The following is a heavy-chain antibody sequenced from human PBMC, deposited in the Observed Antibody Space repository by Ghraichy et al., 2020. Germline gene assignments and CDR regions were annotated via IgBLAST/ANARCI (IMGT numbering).Heavy chain of an antibody. CDR2: IKSDGSYT. Sequence: GGSLRLSCAASGFSFIDYWMHWVRQAPGKGLVWVSHIKSDGSYTNYADSVKDRFTISRDNAKNTLYLQMNIVRAEYTAVYYCTTSPKAEYNYWGQGTLVTVSS. CDR3: TTSPKAEYNY. V-gene: IGHV3-74*01. CDR1: GFSFIDYW. D-gene: IGHD6-6*01. J-gene: IGHJ4*02.